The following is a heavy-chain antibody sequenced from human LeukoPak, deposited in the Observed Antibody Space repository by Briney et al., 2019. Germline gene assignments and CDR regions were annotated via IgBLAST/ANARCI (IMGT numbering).Heavy chain of an antibody. D-gene: IGHD6-13*01. Sequence: PGGSLRLSCEASGFSFNNYPMHWVRRAPGKGLEWVAVISSDGSKKYYADSVKGRFTISRDNAKNSLYLQMNSLRAEDTAVYYCARDPGGIAAAGSQDYWGQGTLVTVSS. CDR1: GFSFNNYP. V-gene: IGHV3-30-3*01. J-gene: IGHJ4*02. CDR2: ISSDGSKK. CDR3: ARDPGGIAAAGSQDY.